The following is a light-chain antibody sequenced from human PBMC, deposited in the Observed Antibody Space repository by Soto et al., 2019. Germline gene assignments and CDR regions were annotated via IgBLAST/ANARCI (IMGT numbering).Light chain of an antibody. CDR3: GAWYDSLNGVV. J-gene: IGLJ2*01. V-gene: IGLV1-36*01. CDR1: SSNVGNNA. CDR2: YDD. Sequence: QSVLTQPPSVSESPRQRVTISCTGSSSNVGNNAVNWYQQHPGKAPKLLIYYDDLLPSGVSDRFSGSKTGTSASLAISGRQSEDEADYYCGAWYDSLNGVVFGGGTKLTVL.